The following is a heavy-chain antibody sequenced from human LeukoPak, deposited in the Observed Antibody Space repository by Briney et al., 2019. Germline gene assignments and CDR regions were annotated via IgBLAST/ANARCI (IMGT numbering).Heavy chain of an antibody. D-gene: IGHD2-15*01. Sequence: SETLSLTCAVYGGSFSGYYWSWIRQPPGKGLEWIGEINHSGSTNYNPSLKSRVTMSVDTSKNQFSLKLSSVTAADTAMYYRARGYLVVAARARSIFDYWGQGTLVTVSS. CDR2: INHSGST. V-gene: IGHV4-34*01. CDR3: ARGYLVVAARARSIFDY. J-gene: IGHJ4*02. CDR1: GGSFSGYY.